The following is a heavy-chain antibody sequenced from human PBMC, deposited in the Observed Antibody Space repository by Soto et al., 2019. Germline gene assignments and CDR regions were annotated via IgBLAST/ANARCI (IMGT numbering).Heavy chain of an antibody. CDR2: INPGDSEA. J-gene: IGHJ6*02. D-gene: IGHD6-13*01. Sequence: GESLKISCKVSGYSFTSYLIGWVRQKPGKGLEWMGIINPGDSEARYSPSFQGQVTFSVDWRSGTAYLQWDKLKASDTAMYYCARQGFSKHYFYAADVWGQGTTVTVSS. CDR1: GYSFTSYL. CDR3: ARQGFSKHYFYAADV. V-gene: IGHV5-51*01.